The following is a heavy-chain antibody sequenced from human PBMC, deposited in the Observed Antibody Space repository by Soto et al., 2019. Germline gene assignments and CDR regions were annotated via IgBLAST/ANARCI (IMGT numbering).Heavy chain of an antibody. CDR1: GYTFNRYG. V-gene: IGHV1-18*01. J-gene: IGHJ6*02. CDR3: ARDTTYDYSNYVTLPSYYGMEV. CDR2: ISAYNGNT. D-gene: IGHD4-4*01. Sequence: APVKVSCKASGYTFNRYGIRWGRQAPGQGVEGMGWISAYNGNTNYAQKLQGRVTMTTDTSTSTAYMELRSLRSDDTAVYYCARDTTYDYSNYVTLPSYYGMEVWGQGTTVTVSS.